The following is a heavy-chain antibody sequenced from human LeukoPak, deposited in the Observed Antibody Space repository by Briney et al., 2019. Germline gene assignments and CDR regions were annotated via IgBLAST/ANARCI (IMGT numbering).Heavy chain of an antibody. J-gene: IGHJ4*02. V-gene: IGHV4-59*08. CDR3: ARRSDYYDSTGYYYFDY. CDR2: ISYAGST. Sequence: PSETLSLTCTVSGGSIISHYWSWIRQPPAKGLEWIGYISYAGSTNYNPSLKSRVTISVDTYKNQFSLTLSSVTAADTAVYYCARRSDYYDSTGYYYFDYWGQGTLVSVSS. CDR1: GGSIISHY. D-gene: IGHD3-22*01.